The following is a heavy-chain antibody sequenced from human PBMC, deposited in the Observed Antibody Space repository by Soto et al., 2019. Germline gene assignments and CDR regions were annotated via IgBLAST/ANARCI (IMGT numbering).Heavy chain of an antibody. CDR1: GYTLTELS. CDR2: FDPEDGET. D-gene: IGHD6-19*01. Sequence: QVQLVQSGAEVKKPGASVKVSCKVSGYTLTELSMHWVRQAPGKGLEWMGGFDPEDGETIYAQKFQGRVTMTEDTSTDTAYMELSSLRSEDSAVYYCATVAGIAVAGTSEYFSTGARAPWSPSPQ. J-gene: IGHJ1*01. V-gene: IGHV1-24*01. CDR3: ATVAGIAVAGTSEYFST.